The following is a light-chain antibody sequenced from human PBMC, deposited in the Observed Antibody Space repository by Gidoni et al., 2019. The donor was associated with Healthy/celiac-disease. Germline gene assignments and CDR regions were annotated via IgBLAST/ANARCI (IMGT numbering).Light chain of an antibody. J-gene: IGKJ4*01. Sequence: EIVMKQSPATLSVSPGERATLYCRASQSVSSNLAWYQQKPGQAPRLLIYGASTRATGIPARFSGSGSGTEFTLTISSLQSEDFAVYYCQQYNNWPPLTFGGGTKVEIK. CDR2: GAS. V-gene: IGKV3-15*01. CDR3: QQYNNWPPLT. CDR1: QSVSSN.